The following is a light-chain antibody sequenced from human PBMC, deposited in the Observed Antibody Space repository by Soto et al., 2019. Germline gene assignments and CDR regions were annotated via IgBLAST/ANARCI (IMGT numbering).Light chain of an antibody. CDR3: SSYTSSTTLSVV. CDR1: SSDAGGYNY. Sequence: QSALTQPASVSGSPVQSITISCTGTSSDAGGYNYVSWYQQHPGKAPKLMIYGVTNRPSGVSNRFSGSKSGHTASLPISGLQAEDEADYYCSSYTSSTTLSVVFGGGTKLTV. CDR2: GVT. V-gene: IGLV2-14*01. J-gene: IGLJ2*01.